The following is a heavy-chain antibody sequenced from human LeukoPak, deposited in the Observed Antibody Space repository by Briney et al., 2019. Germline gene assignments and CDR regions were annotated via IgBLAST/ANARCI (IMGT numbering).Heavy chain of an antibody. D-gene: IGHD6-19*01. CDR1: GGSISSSSYY. CDR2: IYYSGST. Sequence: SETLSLTCIVSGGSISSSSYYWGWIRQPPGKGLEWIGSIYYSGSTYYNPSLKSRVTMSVDTSKNQFSLKLSSVTAADTAVYYCASGLAVADNFEYWGQGTLVTVSS. V-gene: IGHV4-39*01. J-gene: IGHJ4*02. CDR3: ASGLAVADNFEY.